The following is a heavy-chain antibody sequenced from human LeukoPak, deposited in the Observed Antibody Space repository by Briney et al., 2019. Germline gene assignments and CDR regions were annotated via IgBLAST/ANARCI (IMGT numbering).Heavy chain of an antibody. CDR3: ASPPYGDWDYYYMDV. CDR2: ISSSSSYI. CDR1: GFTFSSYS. V-gene: IGHV3-21*01. D-gene: IGHD4-17*01. Sequence: GGFLRLSCAASGFTFSSYSMNWVRQASGKGLEWVSSISSSSSYIYYADSVKGRFTISRDNAKNSLYLQMNSLRAEDTAVYYCASPPYGDWDYYYMDVWGKGTTVTVSS. J-gene: IGHJ6*03.